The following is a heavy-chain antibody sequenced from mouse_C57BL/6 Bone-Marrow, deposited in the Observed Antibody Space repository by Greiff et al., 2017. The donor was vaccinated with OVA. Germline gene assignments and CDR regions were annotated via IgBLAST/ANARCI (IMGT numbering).Heavy chain of an antibody. J-gene: IGHJ2*01. V-gene: IGHV1-15*01. CDR2: IDPETGGT. CDR1: GYTFTDYE. Sequence: QVQLKQSGAELVRPGASVTLSCKASGYTFTDYEMHWVKQTPVHGLEWIGAIDPETGGTAYNQKFKGKAILTADKSSSTAYMELRSLTSEDSAVYYCTRYQIYYYGSSPLDGFDYWGQGTTLTVSS. CDR3: TRYQIYYYGSSPLDGFDY. D-gene: IGHD1-1*01.